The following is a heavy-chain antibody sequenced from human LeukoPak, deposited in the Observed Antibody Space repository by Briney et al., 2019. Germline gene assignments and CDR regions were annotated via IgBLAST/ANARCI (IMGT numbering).Heavy chain of an antibody. Sequence: GGSLRLSCAASGFAASGFTFSTFGMHWVRQAPGKGLEWVAFIRYDGSNKYYADSVKGRFTISRDDSKNTLYLQMNSLRAEDTAVYYCASAGVGFSLDPWGQGTLVTVSS. J-gene: IGHJ5*02. CDR2: IRYDGSNK. V-gene: IGHV3-30*02. CDR1: GFTFSTFG. D-gene: IGHD2-8*01. CDR3: ASAGVGFSLDP.